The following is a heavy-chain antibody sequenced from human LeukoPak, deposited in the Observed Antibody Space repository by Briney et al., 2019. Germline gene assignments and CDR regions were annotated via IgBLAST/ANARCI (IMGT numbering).Heavy chain of an antibody. D-gene: IGHD6-13*01. CDR1: GYTFTSYG. V-gene: IGHV1-18*01. J-gene: IGHJ5*02. CDR2: ISAYNGNT. CDR3: ARGSSSFFQNWFDP. Sequence: ASVKVSCKASGYTFTSYGISWVRQAPGQGLEWMGWISAYNGNTNYAQKPQGRVTMTTDTSTSTAYMELRSLRSDDTAVYYCARGSSSFFQNWFDPWGQGTLVTVSS.